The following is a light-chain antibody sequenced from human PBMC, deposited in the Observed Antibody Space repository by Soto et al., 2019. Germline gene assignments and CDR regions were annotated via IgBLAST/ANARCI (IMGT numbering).Light chain of an antibody. J-gene: IGKJ4*01. CDR2: DAS. CDR3: QQRSNWPST. Sequence: EIVLTQSPATLSLSPGNRATLSCRASQSVSGYLSWYQQKPGQAPTRLIYDASNRATGSPARFSGSGSGTDFPLTITSLAPEDFAVYYCQQRSNWPSTFGGGTKVEI. V-gene: IGKV3-11*01. CDR1: QSVSGY.